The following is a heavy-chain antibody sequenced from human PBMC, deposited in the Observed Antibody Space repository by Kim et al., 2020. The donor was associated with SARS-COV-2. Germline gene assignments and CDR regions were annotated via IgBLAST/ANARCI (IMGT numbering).Heavy chain of an antibody. CDR2: ILYDGSNN. V-gene: IGHV3-33*01. CDR3: AREVRSYCGGDCFHDY. J-gene: IGHJ4*02. D-gene: IGHD2-21*02. CDR1: GFTFSSYG. Sequence: GGSLRLSCAASGFTFSSYGMHWVRQAPGKGLEWVAVILYDGSNNYYSDSVKGRFTISRDNSKNTLYLQMNSLRAEDTAVYYCAREVRSYCGGDCFHDYWGQGTLVTVSS.